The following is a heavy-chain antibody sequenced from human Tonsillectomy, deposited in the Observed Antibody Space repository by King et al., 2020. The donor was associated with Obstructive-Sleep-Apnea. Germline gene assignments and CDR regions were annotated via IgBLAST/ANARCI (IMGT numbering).Heavy chain of an antibody. J-gene: IGHJ5*02. D-gene: IGHD3-3*01. CDR3: ASLGHYDFWSGYYRNWFDP. CDR2: ISSSSSYT. V-gene: IGHV3-11*06. Sequence: VQLVESGGGLVKPGGSLRLSCAASGFTFSDYYMSWIRQAPGKGLEWVSYISSSSSYTNYADSVKGRFTIPRDNAKNSLYLQMNSLRAEDTAVYYCASLGHYDFWSGYYRNWFDPWGQGTLVTVSS. CDR1: GFTFSDYY.